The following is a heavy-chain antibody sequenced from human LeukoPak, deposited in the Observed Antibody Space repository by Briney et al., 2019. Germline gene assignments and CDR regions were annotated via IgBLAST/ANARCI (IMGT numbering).Heavy chain of an antibody. CDR3: ARWGYCSSTSCQNFDY. J-gene: IGHJ4*02. Sequence: PSETLSLTCTVSGGSGSSGSFYWSWIRQPPGKGLEWIGYIYDSGSTNYNPSLRSRVTISVDTSKKHFSLKLSSVTAADTAVYYCARWGYCSSTSCQNFDYWGQGTLVTVSS. CDR2: IYDSGST. V-gene: IGHV4-61*03. CDR1: GGSGSSGSFY. D-gene: IGHD2-2*01.